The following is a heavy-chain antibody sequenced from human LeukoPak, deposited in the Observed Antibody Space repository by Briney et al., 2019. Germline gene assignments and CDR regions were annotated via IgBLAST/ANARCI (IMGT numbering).Heavy chain of an antibody. CDR2: IYTSGST. CDR1: GGSVSSGDYY. CDR3: ARGGQLLNY. Sequence: SETLSLTCTVSGGSVSSGDYYWTWIRQPAGKGLEWIGRIYTSGSTSYSPSLKSRVTISLDTSKNQFSLRLSSVTAADTAVYYCARGGQLLNYLGQGTLVTVSS. V-gene: IGHV4-61*02. D-gene: IGHD1-26*01. J-gene: IGHJ4*02.